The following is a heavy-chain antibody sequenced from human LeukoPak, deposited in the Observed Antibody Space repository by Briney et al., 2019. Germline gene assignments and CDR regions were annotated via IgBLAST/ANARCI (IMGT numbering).Heavy chain of an antibody. CDR1: GFTFSSYG. J-gene: IGHJ4*02. D-gene: IGHD3-22*01. V-gene: IGHV3-30*18. CDR2: ISYDGSNK. Sequence: QPGRSLRLSCAASGFTFSSYGMHWVRQAPGKGLEWVAVISYDGSNKYYADSVKCRFTISRDNSKNTLYLQMNSLRAEDTAVYYCAQSPFPSDYYDSSGYPGDYFDYWGQGTLVTVSS. CDR3: AQSPFPSDYYDSSGYPGDYFDY.